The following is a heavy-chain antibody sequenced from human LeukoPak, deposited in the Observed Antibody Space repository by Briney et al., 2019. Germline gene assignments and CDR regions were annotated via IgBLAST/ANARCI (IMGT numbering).Heavy chain of an antibody. Sequence: GGSLRLSCTASGFIFSGSWMAWIRQAPGKGLEWVAIIKKDGSEKYYVDSMKGRFTVSRDNAKNSLFLQMNSLRAEDTAIYYFVRWSYDNSAYYYDHWGQGTLVTVSS. V-gene: IGHV3-7*03. CDR2: IKKDGSEK. CDR3: VRWSYDNSAYYYDH. J-gene: IGHJ4*02. CDR1: GFIFSGSW. D-gene: IGHD3-22*01.